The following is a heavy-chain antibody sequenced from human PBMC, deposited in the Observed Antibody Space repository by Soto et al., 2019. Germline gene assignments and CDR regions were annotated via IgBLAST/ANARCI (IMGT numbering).Heavy chain of an antibody. CDR3: ARGLITGSHYSGGWYYFDS. J-gene: IGHJ4*02. V-gene: IGHV4-34*01. D-gene: IGHD6-19*01. CDR2: INHSGSA. CDR1: GESFSGYI. Sequence: QVQLQQSGAGLLKPSETLSLTCAVYGESFSGYIWTWIRQTPGKGLQWIGQINHSGSAYYNPSLKSRVTISVHSSNSQFSLELSSVTAADTAVYYCARGLITGSHYSGGWYYFDSWGQGTQVTGSS.